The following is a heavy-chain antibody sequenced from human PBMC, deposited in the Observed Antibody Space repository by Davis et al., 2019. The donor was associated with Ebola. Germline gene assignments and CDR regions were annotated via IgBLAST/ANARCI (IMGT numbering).Heavy chain of an antibody. V-gene: IGHV4-30-2*01. CDR1: GGSISSGGYS. CDR3: AREGVYGSSTSCPYWYFAL. Sequence: SETLSLTCAVSGGSISSGGYSWSWLRQPRGKGLEWIGYIYLSGSTYYNPSLKSRVTISVDRSKNQFSLKLSSVTAADTAVYYCAREGVYGSSTSCPYWYFALWGRGTLVTVSS. D-gene: IGHD2-2*01. J-gene: IGHJ2*01. CDR2: IYLSGST.